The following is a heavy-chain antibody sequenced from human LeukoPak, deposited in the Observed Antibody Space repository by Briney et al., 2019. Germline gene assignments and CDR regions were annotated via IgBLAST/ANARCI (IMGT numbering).Heavy chain of an antibody. D-gene: IGHD3-22*01. Sequence: PGGSPRLSCATSGFIFDDYGMSWVRQAPGKGLEWVSGINWNGGSTVYADSLKGRFTISRDNAKNSLYLQMNSLRAEDTALYYCARAAYYDSSGYYDPFDYWGQGTLVTVSS. CDR2: INWNGGST. V-gene: IGHV3-20*04. J-gene: IGHJ4*02. CDR3: ARAAYYDSSGYYDPFDY. CDR1: GFIFDDYG.